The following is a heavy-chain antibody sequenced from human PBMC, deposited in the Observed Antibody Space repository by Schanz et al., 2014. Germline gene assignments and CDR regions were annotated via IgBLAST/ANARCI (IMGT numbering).Heavy chain of an antibody. D-gene: IGHD3-10*01. V-gene: IGHV3-30*02. CDR3: AKDPPRGVRTPIKPTLDY. J-gene: IGHJ4*02. CDR1: GYSFSDYD. CDR2: LRSDGRRR. Sequence: VQLVESGGGVVQPGGSLRLSCVGSGYSFSDYDMYWIRQAPGKGLEWLAFLRSDGRRRVYADSVKGRFTISRDNSRNTMSLQMSSLSPEDTSVYYCAKDPPRGVRTPIKPTLDYWGQGTRVTVS.